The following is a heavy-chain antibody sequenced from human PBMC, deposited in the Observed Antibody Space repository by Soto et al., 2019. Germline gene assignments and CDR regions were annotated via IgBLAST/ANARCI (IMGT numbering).Heavy chain of an antibody. Sequence: ASVKVSCKASGGTFSSYAISWVRQAPGQGLEWMGGIIPIFGTANYAQKFQGRVTITADESTSTAYMELSSLRSEDTAMYYCATATSGYYYMDVWGKGTTVTVS. CDR1: GGTFSSYA. CDR3: ATATSGYYYMDV. J-gene: IGHJ6*03. V-gene: IGHV1-69*13. D-gene: IGHD5-12*01. CDR2: IIPIFGTA.